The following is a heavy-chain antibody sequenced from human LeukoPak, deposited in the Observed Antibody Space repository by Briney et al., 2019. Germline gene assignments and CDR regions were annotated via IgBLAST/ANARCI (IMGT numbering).Heavy chain of an antibody. CDR2: IYYSGST. D-gene: IGHD6-13*01. CDR3: ARLVYSSSWYGNWFDP. Sequence: KSSETLSLTCTVSGGSISSSSYYWGWIRQPPGKGLEWIGSIYYSGSTYYNPSLKSRVTISVDTSKNQFSLKLSSVTAADTAVYYCARLVYSSSWYGNWFDPWGQGTLVTVSS. CDR1: GGSISSSSYY. J-gene: IGHJ5*02. V-gene: IGHV4-39*01.